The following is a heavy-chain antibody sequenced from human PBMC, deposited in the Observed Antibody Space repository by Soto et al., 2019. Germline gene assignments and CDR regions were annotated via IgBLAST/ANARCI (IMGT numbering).Heavy chain of an antibody. D-gene: IGHD4-17*01. Sequence: EVQLFESGGGLVQPGGSLRLSCAASGFTFTNYAMSWVRQAPGKGLEWVSGISARGGTTYYADSVKGRFTISRDSSKNTLSLQMNGLRAEDTAVYYCAKDSNGDYVGGFEFWGQGTMVTVSS. CDR1: GFTFTNYA. J-gene: IGHJ3*01. CDR3: AKDSNGDYVGGFEF. V-gene: IGHV3-23*01. CDR2: ISARGGTT.